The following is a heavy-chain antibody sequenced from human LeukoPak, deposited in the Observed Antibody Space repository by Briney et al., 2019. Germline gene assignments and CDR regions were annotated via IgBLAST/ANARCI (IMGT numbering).Heavy chain of an antibody. CDR2: IYYSGST. V-gene: IGHV4-39*07. CDR3: ARIPHLGVVIGDRGYYFDY. Sequence: SETLSLTCTVPGGSISSSSYYWGWIRQPPGKGLEWIGSIYYSGSTYYNPSLKSRVTISVDTSKNQFSLKLSSVTAADTAVYYCARIPHLGVVIGDRGYYFDYWGQGTLVTVSS. D-gene: IGHD3-16*01. CDR1: GGSISSSSYY. J-gene: IGHJ4*02.